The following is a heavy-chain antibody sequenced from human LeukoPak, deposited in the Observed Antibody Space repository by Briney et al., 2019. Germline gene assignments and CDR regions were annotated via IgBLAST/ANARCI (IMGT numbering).Heavy chain of an antibody. J-gene: IGHJ4*02. D-gene: IGHD6-19*01. CDR2: IFHSGDT. V-gene: IGHV4-59*04. CDR1: GGYISSYY. Sequence: PSETLSLTCTVSGGYISSYYWSWIRQPPGKGLEWIGNIFHSGDTQYNPSLQSRVTLSVDTSKNQFSLNLHSVTAADTAVYYCVSERERQWLFWAQGTLVTVSS. CDR3: VSERERQWLF.